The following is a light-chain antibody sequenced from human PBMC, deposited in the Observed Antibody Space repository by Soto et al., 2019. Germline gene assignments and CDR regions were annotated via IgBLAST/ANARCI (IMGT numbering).Light chain of an antibody. J-gene: IGLJ1*01. V-gene: IGLV1-44*01. Sequence: QSVLTQPPSASGTPGQRVTISCSGSSSNIGSNAVNWYQQLPGTAPKLLIYDNNQGPSGVPDRFSGSKSGTSASLAISGLQSEDEADYFCSFAASRTYVFGTGTKLTVL. CDR2: DNN. CDR1: SSNIGSNA. CDR3: SFAASRTYV.